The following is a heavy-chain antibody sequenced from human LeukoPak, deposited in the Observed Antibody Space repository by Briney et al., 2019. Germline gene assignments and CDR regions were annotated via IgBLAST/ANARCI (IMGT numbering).Heavy chain of an antibody. D-gene: IGHD3-22*01. Sequence: GGSLRLSCAASGFTFSSYAMSWVRQAPGKGLEWVSAISGSGGSTYYADSVKGRFTISRDNSKNTLCLQMNSLRAEDTAVYYCARVQQYDKFDYWGQGTLVTVSS. CDR1: GFTFSSYA. CDR3: ARVQQYDKFDY. CDR2: ISGSGGST. J-gene: IGHJ4*02. V-gene: IGHV3-23*01.